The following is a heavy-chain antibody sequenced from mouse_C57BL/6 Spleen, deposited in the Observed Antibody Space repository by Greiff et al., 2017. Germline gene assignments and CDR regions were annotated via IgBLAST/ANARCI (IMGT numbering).Heavy chain of an antibody. CDR3: ARDGSNGAMDY. Sequence: EVHLVESGGGLVTPGGSLKLSCAASGFTFSSYAMSWVRQTPEKRLEWVATISDGGSYTYYPDNVKGRFTISRDNAKNNLYLQMSHLKSEDTAMYYCARDGSNGAMDYWGQRASVPVSS. D-gene: IGHD2-5*01. CDR1: GFTFSSYA. CDR2: ISDGGSYT. V-gene: IGHV5-4*01. J-gene: IGHJ4*01.